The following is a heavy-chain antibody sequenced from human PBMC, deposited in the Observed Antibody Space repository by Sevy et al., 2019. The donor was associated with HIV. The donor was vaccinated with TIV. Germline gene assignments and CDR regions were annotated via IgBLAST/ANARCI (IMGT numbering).Heavy chain of an antibody. Sequence: CLRLSCTTSGFSFGDYAMSWFRQAPGKGLEWVGFIRSNAFGGTSEYAASVQGRFTISRDDSKSIAYLQMNRLKTEDTAVYYCTRDPLGPIPGDYWGQGTLVIVSS. CDR2: IRSNAFGGTS. J-gene: IGHJ4*02. CDR1: GFSFGDYA. V-gene: IGHV3-49*03. CDR3: TRDPLGPIPGDY. D-gene: IGHD1-26*01.